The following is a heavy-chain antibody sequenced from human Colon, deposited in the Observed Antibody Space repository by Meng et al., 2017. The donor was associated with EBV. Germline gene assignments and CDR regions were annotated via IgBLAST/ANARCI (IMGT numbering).Heavy chain of an antibody. J-gene: IGHJ5*02. CDR1: GDSISSGDYS. Sequence: QLRRQESDSGLVPPSHSLSLTCAVSGDSISSGDYSWSWIRQPPGQGLEWIGYIYHGGTTYNTSLKSRVTISVDNSKNQFSLRLTSVTAADTAVYYCARGPYCGGDCYWFDPWGQGTLVTVSS. D-gene: IGHD2-21*02. V-gene: IGHV4-30-2*01. CDR3: ARGPYCGGDCYWFDP. CDR2: IYHGGTT.